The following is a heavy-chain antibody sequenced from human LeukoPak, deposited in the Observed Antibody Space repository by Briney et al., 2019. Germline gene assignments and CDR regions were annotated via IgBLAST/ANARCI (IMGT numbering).Heavy chain of an antibody. CDR2: IRYDGSNK. D-gene: IGHD3-10*01. V-gene: IGHV3-30*02. CDR3: AKDLYGSGSYQIRLFDY. Sequence: GGSLRLSCAASGFTFSSYGMHWVRQAPGKGLEWVAFIRYDGSNKFYADSVKGRFTISRDNSRNTLYLQMNSLRVEDTAVYYCAKDLYGSGSYQIRLFDYSGQGTLVTVSS. J-gene: IGHJ4*02. CDR1: GFTFSSYG.